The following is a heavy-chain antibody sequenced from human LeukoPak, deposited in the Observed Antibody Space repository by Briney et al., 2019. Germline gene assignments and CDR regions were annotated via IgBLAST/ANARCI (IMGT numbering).Heavy chain of an antibody. CDR1: GYTFTDYY. Sequence: ASVRVSFKASGYTFTDYYMNWVRQAPGQGLEWMGWINPNSGGTNCAQKFQGRVTMTRDTSNTTAYMELSSLRSDDTAMYYCTRALGSDYWGQGTLVTVSS. J-gene: IGHJ4*02. CDR3: TRALGSDY. V-gene: IGHV1-2*02. D-gene: IGHD1-26*01. CDR2: INPNSGGT.